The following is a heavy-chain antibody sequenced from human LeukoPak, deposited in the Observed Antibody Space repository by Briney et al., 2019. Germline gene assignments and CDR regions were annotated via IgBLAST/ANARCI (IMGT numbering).Heavy chain of an antibody. V-gene: IGHV4-34*01. J-gene: IGHJ4*02. D-gene: IGHD2-15*01. CDR3: ATVVAATYHFDY. Sequence: SETLSLTCAVYGGSFSAYYWSWIRQPPGKGLEWIGEINHSGSPNYNPSLKSRVTISVDTSKNQFSLKLSSVTAADTAVYYCATVVAATYHFDYWGQGTLVTVSS. CDR1: GGSFSAYY. CDR2: INHSGSP.